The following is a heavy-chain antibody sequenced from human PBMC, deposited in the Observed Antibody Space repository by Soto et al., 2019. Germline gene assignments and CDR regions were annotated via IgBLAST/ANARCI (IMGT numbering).Heavy chain of an antibody. CDR1: GYTFTGYY. Sequence: ASVKVSCKASGYTFTGYYMHWVRQAPGQGLEWMGWINPNSGGTNYAQKFQGWVTMTRDTSISTAYMELRSLRSDDTAVYYCASQTYDYSNYYGMDVWGQGTTVTVSS. CDR2: INPNSGGT. CDR3: ASQTYDYSNYYGMDV. J-gene: IGHJ6*02. V-gene: IGHV1-2*04. D-gene: IGHD4-17*01.